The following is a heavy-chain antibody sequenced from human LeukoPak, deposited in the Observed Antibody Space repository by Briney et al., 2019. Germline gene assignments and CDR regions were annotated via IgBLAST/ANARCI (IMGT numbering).Heavy chain of an antibody. J-gene: IGHJ4*02. D-gene: IGHD3-16*01. CDR1: GGSFSGYY. V-gene: IGHV4-34*01. Sequence: SETLSLTCAVYGGSFSGYYWSWIRQPPGKGLEWIGEINHRGSTNYNPSLKSRVTISVDTSKNQFSLKLSSVTAADTAVYYCARRAGKLWPVDYWGQGTLATVSS. CDR3: ARRAGKLWPVDY. CDR2: INHRGST.